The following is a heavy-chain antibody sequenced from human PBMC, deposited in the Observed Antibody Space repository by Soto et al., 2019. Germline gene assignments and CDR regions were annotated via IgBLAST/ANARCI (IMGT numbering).Heavy chain of an antibody. CDR2: INPKFGDT. D-gene: IGHD3-10*02. CDR3: ARNMDYYYGRGSGNGHGV. J-gene: IGHJ6*02. CDR1: GYTFTAYY. Sequence: QVQLVQSGAEVKEPGDSVRVSCEASGYTFTAYYIHWVRQAPGQGLEWMGWINPKFGDTTYAQDFQGRVSMTRDMSISTVYMDVSSLTSDDTAIYYCARNMDYYYGRGSGNGHGVWGQGTTVTVFS. V-gene: IGHV1-2*02.